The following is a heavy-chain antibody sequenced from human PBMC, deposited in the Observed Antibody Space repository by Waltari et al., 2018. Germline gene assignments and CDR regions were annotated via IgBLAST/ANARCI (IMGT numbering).Heavy chain of an antibody. CDR1: GGPTRTYY. V-gene: IGHV4-59*01. D-gene: IGHD1-26*01. Sequence: QVQLQESGPGLVKPSETLSLTCTVSGGPTRTYYWSWVRPSPGKGLEWIGYIHYSGSSVYNPSLRSRVAISLDTPNNQFSLRLRSVTAADAAIYYCARADTSTSYFYYYMDVWGKGTTVTVSS. J-gene: IGHJ6*03. CDR2: IHYSGSS. CDR3: ARADTSTSYFYYYMDV.